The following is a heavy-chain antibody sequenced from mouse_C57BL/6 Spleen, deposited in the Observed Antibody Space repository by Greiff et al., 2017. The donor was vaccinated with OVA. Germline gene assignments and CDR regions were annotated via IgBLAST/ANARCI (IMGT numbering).Heavy chain of an antibody. V-gene: IGHV1-69*01. CDR3: AHSNLLYYGG. Sequence: QVQLQQPGAELVMPGASVKLSCKASGYTFTSYWMHWVKQRPGQGLEWIGEIDPSDSYTNYNQKFKGKSTLTVDKSSSTAYMQLSSLTSEDSAVYCCAHSNLLYYGGWGKGTTLTASS. CDR2: IDPSDSYT. J-gene: IGHJ2*01. CDR1: GYTFTSYW. D-gene: IGHD2-1*01.